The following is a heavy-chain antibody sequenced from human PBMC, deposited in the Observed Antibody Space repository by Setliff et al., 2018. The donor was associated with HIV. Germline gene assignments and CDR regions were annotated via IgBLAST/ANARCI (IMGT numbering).Heavy chain of an antibody. Sequence: SESLSLTCTVSGASIRSQYWSWIRKPPGKGLEWIGYISYSGSTNYNPSLESRVAMSVDTSKQQFSLEVSSVTAADTAVYYCARTRGYSYGTLAGFDYWGRGSLVTVSS. J-gene: IGHJ4*01. V-gene: IGHV4-59*11. D-gene: IGHD5-18*01. CDR1: GASIRSQY. CDR3: ARTRGYSYGTLAGFDY. CDR2: ISYSGST.